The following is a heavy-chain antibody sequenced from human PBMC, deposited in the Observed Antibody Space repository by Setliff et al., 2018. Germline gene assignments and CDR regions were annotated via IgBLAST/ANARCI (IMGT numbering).Heavy chain of an antibody. D-gene: IGHD1-1*01. CDR3: ARTGTYRYFDY. CDR1: DDSISSRHYY. V-gene: IGHV4-61*09. J-gene: IGHJ4*02. CDR2: IYTSWST. Sequence: PSETLSLTCTVSDDSISSRHYYWSWIRQPAGKGLEWLGQIYTSWSTNYNPSLRSRVTISVDTSKNQFSLKLSSVTAADTAVYYCARTGTYRYFDYWGQGTLVTVS.